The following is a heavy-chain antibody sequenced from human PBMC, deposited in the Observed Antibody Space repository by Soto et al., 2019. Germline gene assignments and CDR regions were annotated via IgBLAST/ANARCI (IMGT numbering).Heavy chain of an antibody. CDR2: ISYDGNVA. D-gene: IGHD1-1*01. V-gene: IGHV3-30*18. CDR1: GFTFSNYG. J-gene: IGHJ4*02. CDR3: AKEGPITNWYFDY. Sequence: QVQLVESEGGVVQPGRFLRLSCTASGFTFSNYGMHWVRQAPGKGLEWVTVISYDGNVAYYADSVKGRFTSSRDNSKNTLHLQMNSLRTEDTAVYYCAKEGPITNWYFDYWGQGTLVTVSS.